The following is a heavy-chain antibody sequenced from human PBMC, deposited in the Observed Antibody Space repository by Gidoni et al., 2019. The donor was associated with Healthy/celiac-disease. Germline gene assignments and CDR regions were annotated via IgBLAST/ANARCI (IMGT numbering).Heavy chain of an antibody. V-gene: IGHV1-46*01. J-gene: IGHJ4*02. D-gene: IGHD3-22*01. CDR3: AREPHSYYYDSSGYSHGRVFDY. CDR2: INPSGGST. CDR1: GYTFTSYY. Sequence: QVQLVQSGAEVKKPGASVKVSCKASGYTFTSYYMHWVRQAPGQGLEWMGIINPSGGSTSYAQKFQGRVTMTRDTSTSTVYMELSSLRSEDTAVYYCAREPHSYYYDSSGYSHGRVFDYWGQGTLVTVSS.